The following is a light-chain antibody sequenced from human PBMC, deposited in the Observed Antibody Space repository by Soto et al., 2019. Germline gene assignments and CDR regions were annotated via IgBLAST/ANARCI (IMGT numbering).Light chain of an antibody. J-gene: IGKJ3*01. CDR1: QSIISY. Sequence: DIQMTQSPSSLSASVGDRVTITCRASQSIISYLNWYQQKPGKAPKLLIYAASSLQSGVPSRFSGRRSGTDFTLTISSRQPEDFATYYCQHSYSFGPGTKLDIK. CDR3: QHSYS. V-gene: IGKV1-39*01. CDR2: AAS.